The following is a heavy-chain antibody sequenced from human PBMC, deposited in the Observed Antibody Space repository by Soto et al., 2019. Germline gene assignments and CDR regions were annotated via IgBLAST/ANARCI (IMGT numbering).Heavy chain of an antibody. Sequence: EVQLVESGGGLVQPGGSLRLSCAASGFTFSGDWMHWVRQAAGKGLVWVSRINMDGSSTNYADSVKGRFTISRDNAKNTLSRRMNSLRVDDTAVYYCARGPRGLYHHDYWGQGALVTVSS. D-gene: IGHD2-2*01. CDR2: INMDGSST. V-gene: IGHV3-74*01. CDR3: ARGPRGLYHHDY. CDR1: GFTFSGDW. J-gene: IGHJ4*02.